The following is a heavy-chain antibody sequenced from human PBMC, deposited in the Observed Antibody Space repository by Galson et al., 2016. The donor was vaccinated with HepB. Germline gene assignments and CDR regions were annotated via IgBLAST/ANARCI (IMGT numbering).Heavy chain of an antibody. CDR2: INEDGTEK. V-gene: IGHV3-7*01. D-gene: IGHD6-6*01. CDR1: GLTFSRFW. J-gene: IGHJ6*02. Sequence: SLRLSCAVSGLTFSRFWMSWVRQAPGKGPEWVASINEDGTEKYHVDSATGRFTISRDNAKNAFYLQMNSLRAEDTAVYYCARPYRSSSVTSDYYYGMDVWGQGTTVTVSS. CDR3: ARPYRSSSVTSDYYYGMDV.